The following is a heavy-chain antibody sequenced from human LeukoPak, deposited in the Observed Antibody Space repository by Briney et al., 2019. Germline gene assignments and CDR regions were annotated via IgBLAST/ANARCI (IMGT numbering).Heavy chain of an antibody. CDR3: ARDLSGGSDL. D-gene: IGHD2-15*01. Sequence: GGSLRLSCAASGFTFSNAWMSWVRQAPGKGLVWVSLINTDGSKTNYADSVKGRFTISRDNAKNTLYLQMNSLRAEDTAMYYCARDLSGGSDLWGQGTMVTVSS. CDR1: GFTFSNAW. CDR2: INTDGSKT. J-gene: IGHJ3*01. V-gene: IGHV3-74*01.